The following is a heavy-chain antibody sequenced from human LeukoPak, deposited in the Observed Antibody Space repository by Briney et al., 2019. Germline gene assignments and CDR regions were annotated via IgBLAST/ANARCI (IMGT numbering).Heavy chain of an antibody. CDR2: IYYSGST. V-gene: IGHV4-59*01. CDR3: ASLLWFGDRRVFDY. CDR1: GGSISSYY. Sequence: SETLSLTCTVSGGSISSYYWSWIRQPPGKGLEWIGYIYYSGSTNYNPSLKSRVTISVDTSKNQFSPKLSSVTAADTAVYYCASLLWFGDRRVFDYWGQGTLVTVSS. J-gene: IGHJ4*02. D-gene: IGHD3-10*01.